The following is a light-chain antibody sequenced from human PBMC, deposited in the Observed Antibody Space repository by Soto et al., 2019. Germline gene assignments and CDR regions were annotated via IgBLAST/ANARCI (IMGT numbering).Light chain of an antibody. CDR3: QSYDSSLSGYV. V-gene: IGLV1-40*01. Sequence: QSVLTQPPSVSGAPGQRVTISCTGSSSNIGAGYDVHWYQQLPGTAPKLLIYGNSNRPSGVPDRFSGSKSGTSASLAITGLQAEDGAGYYCQSYDSSLSGYVFGPGTKLTVL. CDR1: SSNIGAGYD. J-gene: IGLJ1*01. CDR2: GNS.